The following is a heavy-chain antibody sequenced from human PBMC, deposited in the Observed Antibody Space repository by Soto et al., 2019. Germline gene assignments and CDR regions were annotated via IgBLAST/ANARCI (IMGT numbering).Heavy chain of an antibody. D-gene: IGHD6-13*01. Sequence: GGSLRLSCAASGFTFSSYGMHWVRQAPGKGLEWVAVISYDGSNKYYADSVKGRFTISRDNSKNTLYLQMNSLRAEDTAVYYCAKDSVSRWWYYGMDVWGQGTTVTVSS. CDR3: AKDSVSRWWYYGMDV. CDR2: ISYDGSNK. J-gene: IGHJ6*02. CDR1: GFTFSSYG. V-gene: IGHV3-30*18.